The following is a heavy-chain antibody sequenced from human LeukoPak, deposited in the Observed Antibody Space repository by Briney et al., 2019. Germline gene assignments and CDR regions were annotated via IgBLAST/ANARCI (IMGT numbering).Heavy chain of an antibody. J-gene: IGHJ5*02. CDR1: GYTFTGYY. CDR3: ASRGCNGVCQYNWFDP. V-gene: IGHV1-2*02. D-gene: IGHD2-8*01. CDR2: INPNSGGT. Sequence: ASVKVSCKASGYTFTGYYMHWVRQAPGQGLEWMGWINPNSGGTNYAQKFQGRVAMTRDTSISTAYMELSSLRSEDTAVYYCASRGCNGVCQYNWFDPWGQGTLVTVSS.